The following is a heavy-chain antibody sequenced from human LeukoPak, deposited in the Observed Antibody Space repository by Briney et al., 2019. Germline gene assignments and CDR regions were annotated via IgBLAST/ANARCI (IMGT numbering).Heavy chain of an antibody. CDR2: ISASGGST. CDR1: GFTISSCA. CDR3: AKGGAANRVTTNYFDY. V-gene: IGHV3-23*01. J-gene: IGHJ4*02. Sequence: PGGSLRLSCAASGFTISSCAMTWVRQAPGKGLQWVSSISASGGSTYYADSMEGRFTISRDNSKNTVYLQMNGLRAEDTALYYCAKGGAANRVTTNYFDYWGQGTLVTVSA. D-gene: IGHD4-17*01.